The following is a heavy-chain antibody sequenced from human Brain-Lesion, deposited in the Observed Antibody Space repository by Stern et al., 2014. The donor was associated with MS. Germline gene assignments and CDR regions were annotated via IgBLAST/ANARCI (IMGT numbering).Heavy chain of an antibody. CDR1: GYTLTELS. D-gene: IGHD1-26*01. V-gene: IGHV1-24*01. J-gene: IGHJ4*02. Sequence: QVQLVQSGAEVKKPGASVKVSCKVSGYTLTELSMHWVRQAPRKGLEWMGGFDPEDGETIYAQKFQGRVTMTEDTTTDTAYMELSGLRSEDTAEYYCASLSPGAGGNYYRHFDYWGQGTLVTVSS. CDR2: FDPEDGET. CDR3: ASLSPGAGGNYYRHFDY.